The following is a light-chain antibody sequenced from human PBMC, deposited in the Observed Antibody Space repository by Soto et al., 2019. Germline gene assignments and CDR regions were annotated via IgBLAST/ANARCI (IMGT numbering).Light chain of an antibody. CDR3: QQYFSDPLT. CDR1: QGIRSH. V-gene: IGKV1-8*01. J-gene: IGKJ4*01. CDR2: TAS. Sequence: AIRMTQSPSSFSASTGDRVTITCRASQGIRSHLAWYQVKPGKAPRLLIYTASYLESGVPSRFSGSGSGTDFTLTISSLQSEDVAVYYCQQYFSDPLTFGGGTKVEIK.